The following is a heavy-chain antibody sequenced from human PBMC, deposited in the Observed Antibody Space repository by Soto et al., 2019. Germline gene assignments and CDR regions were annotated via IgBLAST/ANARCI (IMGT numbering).Heavy chain of an antibody. CDR1: GLTVSGKYY. V-gene: IGHV3-53*01. CDR2: LYDLDGI. D-gene: IGHD4-17*01. CDR3: ASWHLREHAYDV. J-gene: IGHJ3*01. Sequence: DVHLVESGGGLIQPGGSLRLSCAAFGLTVSGKYYKAWVRQAPEKGLEWLSALYDLDGIYYADSVKGRFTTSGDSSKNIVYLQMDDLRPADTAVYYCASWHLREHAYDVWGQGTTVTVSS.